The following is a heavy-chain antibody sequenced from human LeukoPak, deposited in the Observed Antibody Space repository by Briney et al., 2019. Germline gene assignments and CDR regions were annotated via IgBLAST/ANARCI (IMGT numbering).Heavy chain of an antibody. Sequence: PGGSLRLSCAASGFTFSSYGMNWVRQAPGKGPEWISYISRSGATIYYADSVKGRFTIFRDNAKNSLYLQMSSLGAEDTAIYYCSRDRGGGDIYFDYWGQGTLVTVSS. J-gene: IGHJ4*02. CDR3: SRDRGGGDIYFDY. CDR1: GFTFSSYG. V-gene: IGHV3-48*03. D-gene: IGHD2-21*02. CDR2: ISRSGATI.